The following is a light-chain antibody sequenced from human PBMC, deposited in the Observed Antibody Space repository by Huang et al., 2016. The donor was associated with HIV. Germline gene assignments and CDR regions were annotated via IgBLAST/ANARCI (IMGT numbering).Light chain of an antibody. CDR1: QSVNSD. V-gene: IGKV3-15*01. CDR2: GAS. Sequence: EIVMTQSPAILSVSPGERATLSCRASQSVNSDLVWYLQKPGQAPRLLIYGASTRAIGIPAKFNGTGSGAEFSLSISNLQSDDFGVYYCQQYNDWPPLTFGGGTKVEI. CDR3: QQYNDWPPLT. J-gene: IGKJ4*01.